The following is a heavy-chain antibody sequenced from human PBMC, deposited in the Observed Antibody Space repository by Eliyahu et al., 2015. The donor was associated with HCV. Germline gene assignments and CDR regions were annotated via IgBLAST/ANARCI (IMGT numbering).Heavy chain of an antibody. CDR1: GFXFTTSA. V-gene: IGHV1-58*01. D-gene: IGHD2-15*01. J-gene: IGHJ4*02. CDR3: AAYCSVGSCSSHYFES. Sequence: QMQVVQSGPEVRKPGTSVKVSCKASGFXFTTSAXKWVRQVRGQRLEGIGXXVXGSXNKNYAQNFQDRVTINRDMSTSTTYMDLTSLRAEDTAVYYCAAYCSVGSCSSHYFESWGQGTLVTVSS. CDR2: XVXGSXNK.